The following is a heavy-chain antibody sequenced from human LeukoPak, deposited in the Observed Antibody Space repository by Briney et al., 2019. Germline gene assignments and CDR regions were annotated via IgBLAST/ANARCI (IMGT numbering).Heavy chain of an antibody. CDR1: GFTFSTYS. CDR2: ISSSSSYI. V-gene: IGHV3-21*03. CDR3: TTDVWTSVAMDY. Sequence: GGSLRLSCAASGFTFSTYSMSWVRQAPGKGLEWVSSISSSSSYIYYAESVKGRFTISRDDSKNTLYLQMNSLKTEDTAVYYCTTDVWTSVAMDYWGQGTLVTVSS. D-gene: IGHD1-1*01. J-gene: IGHJ4*02.